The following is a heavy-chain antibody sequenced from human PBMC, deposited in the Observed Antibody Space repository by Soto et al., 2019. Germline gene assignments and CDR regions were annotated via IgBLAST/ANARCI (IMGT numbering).Heavy chain of an antibody. CDR2: INGGSGDT. V-gene: IGHV1-3*01. Sequence: ASVKVSCKSSGFTFTSYAIHWLRQAPGQRPQWMGWINGGSGDTKYSQDFQGRVTFTRDTFATTAYLELSSLRSEDTAVYYCARVPPWGNSAGDYYIQHYDSWGQGTPVTVSS. CDR1: GFTFTSYA. D-gene: IGHD3-10*01. CDR3: ARVPPWGNSAGDYYIQHYDS. J-gene: IGHJ4*02.